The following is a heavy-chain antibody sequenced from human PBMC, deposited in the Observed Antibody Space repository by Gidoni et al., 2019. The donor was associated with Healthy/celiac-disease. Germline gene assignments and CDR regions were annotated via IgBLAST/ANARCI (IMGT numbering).Heavy chain of an antibody. J-gene: IGHJ6*03. D-gene: IGHD2-15*01. Sequence: QVQLQESGPGLVKPSETLSLTCTVSGGSISSYYWSWIRQPPGKGLEWIGYIYYSGSTNYNPSLKSRVTISVDTSKNQFSLKLSSVTAADTAVYYCARSVVVADYYYYYYMDVWGKGTTVTVSS. V-gene: IGHV4-59*01. CDR1: GGSISSYY. CDR2: IYYSGST. CDR3: ARSVVVADYYYYYYMDV.